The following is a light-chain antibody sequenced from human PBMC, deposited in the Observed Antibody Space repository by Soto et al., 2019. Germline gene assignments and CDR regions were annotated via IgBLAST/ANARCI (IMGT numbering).Light chain of an antibody. Sequence: QSALTQPASVSGSPGQSITISCTGTSSDVGGYNYVSWYQQHPGKAPKLMIYDVSNRPSGVSNRFSGSKSGNMASLTISGLQAEGEADYYCSSYTSSSTYVVFGGGTKVTVL. CDR3: SSYTSSSTYVV. CDR2: DVS. V-gene: IGLV2-14*01. J-gene: IGLJ2*01. CDR1: SSDVGGYNY.